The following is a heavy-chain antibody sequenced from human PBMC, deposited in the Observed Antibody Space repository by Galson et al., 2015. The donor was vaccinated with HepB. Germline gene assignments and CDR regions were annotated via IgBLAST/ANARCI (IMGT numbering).Heavy chain of an antibody. CDR1: GGSISSSSYC. D-gene: IGHD6-6*01. Sequence: ETLSLTCTVSGGSISSSSYCWGWIRQPPGKGLEWIGSVSYNGSTYYNPSLKSRVTISVDTSKNQFSLKLSSVTAADTAVYYCAREPGVSWNIAVRPQWFDPWGQGTLVTVSS. CDR2: VSYNGST. CDR3: AREPGVSWNIAVRPQWFDP. J-gene: IGHJ5*02. V-gene: IGHV4-39*02.